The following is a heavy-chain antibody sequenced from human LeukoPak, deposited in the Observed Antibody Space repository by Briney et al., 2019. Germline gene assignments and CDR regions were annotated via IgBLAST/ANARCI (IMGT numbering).Heavy chain of an antibody. D-gene: IGHD6-25*01. CDR1: GGTFSSYA. CDR2: IIPIFGTA. J-gene: IGHJ6*02. V-gene: IGHV1-69*13. Sequence: ASVKVSCKASGGTFSSYAISWVRQAPGQGLEWMGGIIPIFGTANYAQKFQGRVTITADESTSTAYMELSSLRSEDTAVYYCARGGVATRTHSGALMDVWGQGTTVTVSS. CDR3: ARGGVATRTHSGALMDV.